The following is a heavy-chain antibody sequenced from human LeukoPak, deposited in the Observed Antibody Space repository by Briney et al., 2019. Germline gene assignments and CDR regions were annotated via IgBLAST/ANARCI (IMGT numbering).Heavy chain of an antibody. CDR3: ALLWFGELLPDY. J-gene: IGHJ4*02. Sequence: AGGSLRLSCAASGFTFSSYAMSWVRQALGKGLEWVSAISGSGGSTYYADSVKGRFTISRDNSKNTLYLQMNSLRAEDTAVYYCALLWFGELLPDYWGQGTLVTVSS. CDR1: GFTFSSYA. D-gene: IGHD3-10*01. V-gene: IGHV3-23*01. CDR2: ISGSGGST.